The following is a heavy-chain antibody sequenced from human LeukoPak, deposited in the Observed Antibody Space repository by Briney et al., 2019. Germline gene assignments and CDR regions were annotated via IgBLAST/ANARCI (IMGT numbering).Heavy chain of an antibody. Sequence: ASVKVSCKASGGTFSSYAISWVRQAPGQGLEWMRRIIPIFGTANYAQKFQGRVTITTDESTSTAYMELSSLRSEDTAVYYCAREMTSSGVDYWGQGTLVTVSS. J-gene: IGHJ4*02. D-gene: IGHD2-15*01. V-gene: IGHV1-69*05. CDR3: AREMTSSGVDY. CDR2: IIPIFGTA. CDR1: GGTFSSYA.